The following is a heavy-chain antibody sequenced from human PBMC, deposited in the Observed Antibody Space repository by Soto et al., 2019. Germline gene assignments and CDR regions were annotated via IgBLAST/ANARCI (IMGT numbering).Heavy chain of an antibody. D-gene: IGHD3-10*01. V-gene: IGHV3-23*01. J-gene: IGHJ4*02. CDR3: ARGSRGLFTHRDFDY. CDR2: IRGRGGDT. CDR1: GFTSSDYA. Sequence: PGGSLRLSCAASGFTSSDYAMSWVRQAPGKGLEWVSVIRGRGGDTYYADSVKGRFTISRDNSKNTLYLQMNSLRVEDTAVYYCARGSRGLFTHRDFDYWGQGTLVPVSS.